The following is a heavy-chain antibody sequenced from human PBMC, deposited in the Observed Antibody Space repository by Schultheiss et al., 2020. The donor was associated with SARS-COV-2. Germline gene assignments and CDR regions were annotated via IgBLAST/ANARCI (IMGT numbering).Heavy chain of an antibody. CDR1: GGSISSYY. CDR2: IYYSGST. Sequence: SETLSLTCTVSGGSISSYYWSWIRQPAGKGLEWIGYIYYSGSTYYNPSLKSRVTISVDRSKNQFSLKLSSVTAADTAVYYCARAFWSGYRYYYGMDVWGQGTTVTVSS. D-gene: IGHD3-3*01. J-gene: IGHJ6*02. V-gene: IGHV4-59*12. CDR3: ARAFWSGYRYYYGMDV.